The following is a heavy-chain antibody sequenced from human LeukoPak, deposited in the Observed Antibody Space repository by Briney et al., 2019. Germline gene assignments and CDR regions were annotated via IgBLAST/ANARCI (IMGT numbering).Heavy chain of an antibody. CDR1: GGSISSGGYS. CDR3: ARGTGYNYYYYMDV. V-gene: IGHV4-30-4*07. Sequence: PSETLSLTCAVSGGSISSGGYSWSWIRQPPGKGLEWIGYIYYSGSTYYNSSLKSRVTISVDTSKNQFSLKLSSVTAADTAVYYCARGTGYNYYYYMDVWGKGTTVTVSS. CDR2: IYYSGST. J-gene: IGHJ6*03. D-gene: IGHD4-17*01.